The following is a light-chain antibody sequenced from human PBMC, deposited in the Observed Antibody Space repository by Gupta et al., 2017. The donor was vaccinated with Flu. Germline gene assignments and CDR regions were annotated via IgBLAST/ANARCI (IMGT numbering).Light chain of an antibody. CDR2: GNN. Sequence: PPSASGPPGPRVTIYCSACSSNIGTKHVSWYPQLPETAPKLLIYGNNQRPSGVPDRFSGSKSGTSASLAISGLRAEDEADYYCAAWDESLGGWVFGGGTKVTVL. V-gene: IGLV1-47*01. CDR3: AAWDESLGGWV. CDR1: SSNIGTKH. J-gene: IGLJ3*02.